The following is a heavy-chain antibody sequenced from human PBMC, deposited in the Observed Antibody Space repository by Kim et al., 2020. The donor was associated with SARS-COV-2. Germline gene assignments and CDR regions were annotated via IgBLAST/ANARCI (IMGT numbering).Heavy chain of an antibody. Sequence: SETLSLTCAVSGGSISSSNWWSWVRQPPGKGLEWIGEIYHSGSTNYNPSLKSRVTISVDKSKNQFSLKLSSVTAADTAVYYCARLGSHSGYEMGVYYFDYWGQGTLVTVSS. CDR2: IYHSGST. CDR1: GGSISSSNW. D-gene: IGHD5-12*01. J-gene: IGHJ4*02. V-gene: IGHV4-4*02. CDR3: ARLGSHSGYEMGVYYFDY.